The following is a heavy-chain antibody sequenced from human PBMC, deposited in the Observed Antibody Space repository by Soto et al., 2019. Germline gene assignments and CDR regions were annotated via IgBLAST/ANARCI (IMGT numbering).Heavy chain of an antibody. CDR3: ARVSYSSSWYFSGYYGMDV. D-gene: IGHD6-13*01. CDR2: INPNSGGT. V-gene: IGHV1-2*02. J-gene: IGHJ6*02. CDR1: GYTFTGYY. Sequence: QVQLVQSGAEVKKPGASVKVSCKASGYTFTGYYMHWVRQAPGQGLEWMGWINPNSGGTNYAQKFRGRVTMTRDTSISTAYMELSRLRSDDTAVYYCARVSYSSSWYFSGYYGMDVWGQGTTVTVSS.